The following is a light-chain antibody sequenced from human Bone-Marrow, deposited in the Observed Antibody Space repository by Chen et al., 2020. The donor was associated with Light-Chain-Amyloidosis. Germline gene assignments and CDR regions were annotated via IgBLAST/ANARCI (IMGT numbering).Light chain of an antibody. J-gene: IGKJ1*01. CDR1: ESVGSN. V-gene: IGKV3-15*01. Sequence: EIVMTPSPDTLSVSPGETATLSCRASESVGSNVAWHQQRPGQAPRLLIYSASIRATGVPARFRGSGYGTEFTLTISSPQSEDAALEYCQQYKKWPPWAFGQGTKVEIK. CDR3: QQYKKWPPWA. CDR2: SAS.